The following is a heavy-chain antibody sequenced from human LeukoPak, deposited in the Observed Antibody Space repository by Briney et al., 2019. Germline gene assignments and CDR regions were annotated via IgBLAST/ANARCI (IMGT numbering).Heavy chain of an antibody. CDR3: AKGPRLYDILTGPFDY. Sequence: QPGGSLRLSCAASGFTFSSYAMSWVRQAPGKGLEWVSAISGSGGSTYYADSVKGRFTISRDNSKNTLYLQMNSLRAEDTAVYYCAKGPRLYDILTGPFDYWSQGTLVTVSS. V-gene: IGHV3-23*01. CDR2: ISGSGGST. CDR1: GFTFSSYA. D-gene: IGHD3-9*01. J-gene: IGHJ4*02.